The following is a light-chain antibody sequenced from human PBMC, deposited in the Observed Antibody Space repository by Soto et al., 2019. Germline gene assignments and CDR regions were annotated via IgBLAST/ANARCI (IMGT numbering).Light chain of an antibody. CDR1: SSDVGGYNY. Sequence: QSALTQPASVSGSPGQSIIISCTGTSSDVGGYNYVSWYQQYPGTAPKLLIYDVSNRPSGVSNRFSGSKSGNTASLTISGLQAEDEADYYCNSYTSSSSHVVFGGGTQLTVL. J-gene: IGLJ2*01. CDR3: NSYTSSSSHVV. CDR2: DVS. V-gene: IGLV2-14*03.